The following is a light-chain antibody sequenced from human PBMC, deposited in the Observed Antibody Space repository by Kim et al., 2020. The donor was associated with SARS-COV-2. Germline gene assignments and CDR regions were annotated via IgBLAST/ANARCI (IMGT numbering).Light chain of an antibody. Sequence: VSVGDRVTTTCRASQGISTSLAWYQQKPGQAPKLLIYAASTLQSGVPSRFSGTGSGTEFTLTITTLQPEEFATYYCQQLNSYPITFGQGTRLEIK. CDR3: QQLNSYPIT. CDR2: AAS. V-gene: IGKV1-9*01. CDR1: QGISTS. J-gene: IGKJ5*01.